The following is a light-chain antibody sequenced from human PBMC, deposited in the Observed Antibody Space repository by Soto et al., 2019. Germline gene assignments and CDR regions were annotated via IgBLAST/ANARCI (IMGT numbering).Light chain of an antibody. Sequence: EIVLTQSPGTLSLSPGERATLSCSASQTISSFLAWYQQKPGQSPRLLIYGTTNRAPGIPVRFAGSGSETDFTLTINRLEPEDFAVYYCQQYGYSPFTFGPGTKVDIK. CDR2: GTT. J-gene: IGKJ3*01. CDR3: QQYGYSPFT. CDR1: QTISSF. V-gene: IGKV3-20*01.